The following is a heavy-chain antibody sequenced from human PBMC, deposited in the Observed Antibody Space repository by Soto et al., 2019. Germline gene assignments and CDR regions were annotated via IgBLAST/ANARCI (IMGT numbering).Heavy chain of an antibody. Sequence: QVQLVQSGAEVKKPGASVTVSCKASGYTFITYGVSWVRQAPGQGLDWLGRISTYNGNTRYAERLQGRVTMTTDTTTNTAYMELRNLRSDDTAVYYCARGPTDYYDNSANYFLDYWGQGALVTVSS. CDR1: GYTFITYG. CDR3: ARGPTDYYDNSANYFLDY. J-gene: IGHJ4*02. CDR2: ISTYNGNT. V-gene: IGHV1-18*01. D-gene: IGHD3-22*01.